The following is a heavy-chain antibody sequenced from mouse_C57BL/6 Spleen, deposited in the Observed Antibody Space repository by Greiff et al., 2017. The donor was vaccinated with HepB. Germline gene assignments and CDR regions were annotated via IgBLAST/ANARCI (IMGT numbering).Heavy chain of an antibody. CDR2: IRNKANGYTT. D-gene: IGHD4-1*02. V-gene: IGHV7-3*01. J-gene: IGHJ2*01. CDR1: GFTFTDYY. Sequence: EVMLVESAGGLVQPGGSLSLSCAASGFTFTDYYMSWVRQPPGKALEWLGFIRNKANGYTTEYSASVKGRFTISRDNSQSILYLQMNALRAEDSTTYYCARFNWDNFDYWGQGTTLTVSS. CDR3: ARFNWDNFDY.